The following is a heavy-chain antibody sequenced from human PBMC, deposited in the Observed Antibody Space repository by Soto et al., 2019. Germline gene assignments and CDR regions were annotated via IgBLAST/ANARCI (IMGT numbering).Heavy chain of an antibody. V-gene: IGHV1-46*01. CDR3: ARRKTNFGEDSFDI. J-gene: IGHJ3*02. CDR1: GYTFSSYY. D-gene: IGHD3-16*01. Sequence: ASVKVSCKTSGYTFSSYYIHWVRQAPGQGLEWMAIINPNGGDSSSPQKFQGRITVTSDTSTSTVYMDLSSLRSEDTAVYYCARRKTNFGEDSFDIWGQGTMVTVPS. CDR2: INPNGGDS.